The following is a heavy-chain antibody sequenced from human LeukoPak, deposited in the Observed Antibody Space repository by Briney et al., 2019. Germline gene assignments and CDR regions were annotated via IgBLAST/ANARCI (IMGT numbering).Heavy chain of an antibody. CDR3: ARVRWVGSSGYYSYYYGMDV. J-gene: IGHJ6*02. Sequence: ASVKVSCKASGYTFTSYGISWVRQAPGQGLEWTGWISAYNGNTNYAQKLQGRVTMTTDTSTSTAYMELRSLRSDDTAVYYCARVRWVGSSGYYSYYYGMDVWGQGTTVTVSS. D-gene: IGHD3-22*01. V-gene: IGHV1-18*01. CDR2: ISAYNGNT. CDR1: GYTFTSYG.